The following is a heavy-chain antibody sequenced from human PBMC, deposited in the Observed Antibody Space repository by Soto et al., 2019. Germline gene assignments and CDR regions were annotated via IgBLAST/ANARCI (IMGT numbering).Heavy chain of an antibody. V-gene: IGHV3-30-3*01. Sequence: QVQLVESGGGVVQPGRSLRLSCAASGFTFSSYAMHWVRQAPGKGLEWVAVISYDGSNKYYADSVKGRFTISRDNSKNTLYLQMNSLRAEDTAVYYCARDRSSSSWYYWGQGTLVTVSS. CDR1: GFTFSSYA. CDR2: ISYDGSNK. D-gene: IGHD6-13*01. CDR3: ARDRSSSSWYY. J-gene: IGHJ4*02.